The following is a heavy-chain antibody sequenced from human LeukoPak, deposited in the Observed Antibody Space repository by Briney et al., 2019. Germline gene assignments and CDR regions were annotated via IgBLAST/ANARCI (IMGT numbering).Heavy chain of an antibody. J-gene: IGHJ4*02. CDR1: GFTFSSYA. V-gene: IGHV3-30*04. Sequence: GGSLRLSCAVSGFTFSSYAMHWVRQAPGKGLEWVAVISYDGSNKYYADSVKGRFTISRDNSKNTLYLQMNSLRAKDTAVYYCARPGKYSSSWAERVYFDYWGQGTLVTVSS. CDR2: ISYDGSNK. CDR3: ARPGKYSSSWAERVYFDY. D-gene: IGHD6-13*01.